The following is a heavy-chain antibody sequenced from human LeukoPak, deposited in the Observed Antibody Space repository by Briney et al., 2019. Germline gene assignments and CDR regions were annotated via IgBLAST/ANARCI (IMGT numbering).Heavy chain of an antibody. CDR1: AYTFTIYG. Sequence: ASVTVSFTSSAYTFTIYGISWVRQAPGQGLEWMAWISGYNGNTNCAQKFQVRVTMTTDTSTSTAYMEVRSLRSDDTAVYYCARDERSSCRGDSCYYFDYWGQGTLVTVSP. CDR3: ARDERSSCRGDSCYYFDY. J-gene: IGHJ4*02. V-gene: IGHV1-18*01. CDR2: ISGYNGNT. D-gene: IGHD2-15*01.